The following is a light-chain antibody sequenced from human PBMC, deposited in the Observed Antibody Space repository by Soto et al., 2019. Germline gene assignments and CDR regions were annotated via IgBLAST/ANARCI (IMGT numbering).Light chain of an antibody. Sequence: EIVLTQSPGTLSLSPGERATLSCRASQSVSNYLVWYQQKPGHAPRLLISGASSRASGIPDRFSGRGSGIEFTLTIRRLEPEDFAVYYCQQYGGSPQTFGQGTKVEIK. CDR2: GAS. V-gene: IGKV3-20*01. CDR3: QQYGGSPQT. CDR1: QSVSNY. J-gene: IGKJ1*01.